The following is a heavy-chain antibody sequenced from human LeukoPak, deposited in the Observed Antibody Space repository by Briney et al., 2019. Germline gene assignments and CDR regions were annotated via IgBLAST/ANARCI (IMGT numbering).Heavy chain of an antibody. CDR1: GYTFTSYG. CDR2: ISAYNGNT. V-gene: IGHV1-18*01. J-gene: IGHJ4*02. CDR3: ARDLRNYDILTGGDY. Sequence: ASVKVSCKASGYTFTSYGISWVRQAPGQGLECMGRISAYNGNTNYAQKLQDRVTMTTDTSTSTAYMELRSLRSDDTAVYYCARDLRNYDILTGGDYWGQGTLVTVSS. D-gene: IGHD3-9*01.